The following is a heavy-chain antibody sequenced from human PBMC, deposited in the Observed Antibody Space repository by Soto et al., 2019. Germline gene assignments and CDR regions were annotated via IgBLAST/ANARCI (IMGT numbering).Heavy chain of an antibody. J-gene: IGHJ2*01. D-gene: IGHD3-22*01. CDR2: ISSSSSTI. CDR1: GFTFSSYS. V-gene: IGHV3-48*02. CDR3: ARGSGGATYYYDSSGYYYSRYFGL. Sequence: PGGSLRLSCAASGFTFSSYSMNWVRQAPGKGLEWVSYISSSSSTIYYADSVKGRFTISRDNAKNSLYLQMNSLRDEDTAVYYCARGSGGATYYYDSSGYYYSRYFGLWGRGTLVTVSS.